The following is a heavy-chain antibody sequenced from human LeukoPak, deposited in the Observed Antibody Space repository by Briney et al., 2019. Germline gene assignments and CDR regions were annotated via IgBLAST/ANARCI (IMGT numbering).Heavy chain of an antibody. D-gene: IGHD6-13*01. CDR3: AKGRQLAAFDY. J-gene: IGHJ4*02. CDR2: ISWNSGSI. Sequence: GSSLRLSCAASGFTFDDFATHGVRQAPAKGLEGVSGISWNSGSIGYADSVKGRFTISRDNAKNSLYLQMNSLRAEDTALYYCAKGRQLAAFDYWGQGTLVTVSS. V-gene: IGHV3-9*01. CDR1: GFTFDDFA.